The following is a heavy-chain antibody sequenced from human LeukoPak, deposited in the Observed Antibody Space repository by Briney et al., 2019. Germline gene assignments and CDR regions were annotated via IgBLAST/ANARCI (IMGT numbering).Heavy chain of an antibody. CDR2: INPNSGGT. J-gene: IGHJ4*02. D-gene: IGHD3-3*01. V-gene: IGHV1-2*02. Sequence: ASVKVSCKASGYTFTGYYMHWVRQAPGQGLEWMGWINPNSGGTNYAQKFQGRVTMTRDTSISTAYMELSRLRSDDTAVYYCARGQSVARFLEWLIEAWGQGTLVTVSS. CDR1: GYTFTGYY. CDR3: ARGQSVARFLEWLIEA.